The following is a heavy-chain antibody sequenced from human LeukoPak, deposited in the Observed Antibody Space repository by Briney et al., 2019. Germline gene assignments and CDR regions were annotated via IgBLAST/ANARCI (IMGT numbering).Heavy chain of an antibody. CDR3: AKDPGWDDEEKHFDY. J-gene: IGHJ4*02. CDR1: GFTFSSYA. Sequence: QPGGSLRLSCAASGFTFSSYAMHWARQAPGKGLEWVAFIRSDGSNEYYGDSVKGRFSISRDNSKNTLYLQMNSLRPEDTAVYYCAKDPGWDDEEKHFDYWGQGTLVTVSS. D-gene: IGHD1-26*01. CDR2: IRSDGSNE. V-gene: IGHV3-30*02.